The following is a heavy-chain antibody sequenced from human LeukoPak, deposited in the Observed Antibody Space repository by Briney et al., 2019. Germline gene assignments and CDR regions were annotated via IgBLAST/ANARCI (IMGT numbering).Heavy chain of an antibody. Sequence: GGSLRLSCAASGFTFDDYAMHWVRHAPGKGLEWVSGISWNSGSIGYADSVKGRFTISRDNAKNSLYLQMNSLRAEDTALYYCAKDTADSSGWAFDYWGQGTLVTVSS. D-gene: IGHD6-19*01. CDR3: AKDTADSSGWAFDY. CDR2: ISWNSGSI. CDR1: GFTFDDYA. J-gene: IGHJ4*02. V-gene: IGHV3-9*01.